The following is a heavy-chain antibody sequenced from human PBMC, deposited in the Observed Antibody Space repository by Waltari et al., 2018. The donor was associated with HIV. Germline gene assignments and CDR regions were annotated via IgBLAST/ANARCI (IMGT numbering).Heavy chain of an antibody. CDR1: GFTFASCW. J-gene: IGHJ4*02. Sequence: EVQLVESGGGLVQPGGSLRLSCAASGFTFASCWMSWGRQAPGKGPDWVANRKQDGSEKYYVDSVKGRFTISRDNAKNSLFLQMNSLRAEDTAIYYCARDYYDTGNLDHWGQGTLVTVSS. CDR3: ARDYYDTGNLDH. D-gene: IGHD3-22*01. V-gene: IGHV3-7*01. CDR2: RKQDGSEK.